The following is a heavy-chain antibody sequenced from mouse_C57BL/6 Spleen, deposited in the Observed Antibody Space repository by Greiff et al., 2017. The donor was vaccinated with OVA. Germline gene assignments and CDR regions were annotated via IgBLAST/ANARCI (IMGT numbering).Heavy chain of an antibody. CDR1: GYTFTSYW. D-gene: IGHD1-1*01. J-gene: IGHJ4*01. Sequence: VQLQQPGAELVMPGASVKLSCKASGYTFTSYWMHWVKQRPGQGLEWIGEIDPSDSYTNYNQKFKGKSTLTVDKSSSTAYMQLSSLTSEDSAVYYCARYYYGSVAMDYWGQGTSVTVSS. CDR2: IDPSDSYT. CDR3: ARYYYGSVAMDY. V-gene: IGHV1-69*01.